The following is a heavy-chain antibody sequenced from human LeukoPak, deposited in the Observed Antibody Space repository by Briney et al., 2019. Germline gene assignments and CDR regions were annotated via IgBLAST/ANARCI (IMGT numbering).Heavy chain of an antibody. D-gene: IGHD3-22*01. CDR3: ARGLYDSSGYFDH. CDR2: VNHSGST. V-gene: IGHV4-34*01. J-gene: IGHJ4*02. Sequence: SETLSLTCAVYGGSFSGYYWSWLRQPPGKGLEWIGEVNHSGSTNYNPSLKSRVTISVDTSKNQFSLKLSSVTAADTAVYYCARGLYDSSGYFDHWGQGTLVTVSS. CDR1: GGSFSGYY.